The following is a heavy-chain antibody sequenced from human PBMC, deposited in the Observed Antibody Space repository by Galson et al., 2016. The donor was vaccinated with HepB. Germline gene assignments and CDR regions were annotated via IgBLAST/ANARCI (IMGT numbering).Heavy chain of an antibody. V-gene: IGHV4-4*02. CDR3: AALVSSWSQLDY. CDR2: SYHTGTT. J-gene: IGHJ4*02. Sequence: SETLSLTCRVSGGSVSSPTWWTWVRQSPGKGLEWIGESYHTGTTNYHPSLRRRVTISVDKSKNQFALGLASVTAADTAVYFCAALVSSWSQLDYWGQGMLVTVSS. CDR1: GGSVSSPTW. D-gene: IGHD6-13*01.